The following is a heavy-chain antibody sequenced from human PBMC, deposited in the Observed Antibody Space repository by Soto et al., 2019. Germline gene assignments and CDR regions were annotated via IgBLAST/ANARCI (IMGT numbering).Heavy chain of an antibody. J-gene: IGHJ6*03. CDR1: GFTFSSYA. V-gene: IGHV3-23*01. D-gene: IGHD3-3*01. CDR2: ISGSGGST. Sequence: GGSLRLSCAASGFTFSSYAMSWVRQAPGKGLEWVSAISGSGGSTYYADSVKGRFTISRDNSKNTLYLQMNSLRAEDTAVYYCAKVGYYDFWSGYQPYYYMDVWGKGTTVTVSS. CDR3: AKVGYYDFWSGYQPYYYMDV.